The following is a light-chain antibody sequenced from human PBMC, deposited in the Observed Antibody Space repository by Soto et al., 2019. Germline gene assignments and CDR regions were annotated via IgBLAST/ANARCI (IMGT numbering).Light chain of an antibody. CDR2: GAS. Sequence: DIQMTQSPSTLSASVGDRVTITCRASQSISSWLAWYQQKPGKAPKLLIYGASSLESGVPSRFRGSGSGTEFTLTISSLQPDDFATYYCQQYNSYPYTFGQGTKLEIK. J-gene: IGKJ2*01. CDR1: QSISSW. V-gene: IGKV1-5*01. CDR3: QQYNSYPYT.